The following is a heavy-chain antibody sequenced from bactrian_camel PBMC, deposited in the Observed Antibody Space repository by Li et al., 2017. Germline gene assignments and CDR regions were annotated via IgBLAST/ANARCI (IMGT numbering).Heavy chain of an antibody. Sequence: HVQLVESGGGLVQPGESLRLSCAASGSTSRRACMGWFRQAPGSEREAVAALGRDGSAIYAGSAQGRFAISQDNAKNTVYLQMNSLKPEDTALYYCSVATTSGTFNYWGQGTQVTVS. CDR2: LGRDGSA. V-gene: IGHV3S53*01. D-gene: IGHD5*01. CDR1: GSTSRRAC. J-gene: IGHJ4*01. CDR3: SVATTSGTFNY.